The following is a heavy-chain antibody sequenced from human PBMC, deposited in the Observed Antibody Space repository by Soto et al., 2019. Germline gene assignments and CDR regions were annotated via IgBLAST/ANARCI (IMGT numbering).Heavy chain of an antibody. Sequence: EVPLVESGGDLVQPGGSLRLSCAASGFTFSSYGMHWVRQAPGKGLEYVSAISSNGGSTYYANSVKGRFTISRDNSKNTLNLQMGSMRAEDMAVHYCARGGYGDYADYWGQGTLVTVSS. CDR2: ISSNGGST. V-gene: IGHV3-64*01. CDR1: GFTFSSYG. D-gene: IGHD4-17*01. CDR3: ARGGYGDYADY. J-gene: IGHJ4*02.